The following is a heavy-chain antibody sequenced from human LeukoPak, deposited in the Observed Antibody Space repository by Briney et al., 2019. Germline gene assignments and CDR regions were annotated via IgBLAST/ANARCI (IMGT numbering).Heavy chain of an antibody. D-gene: IGHD5-18*01. Sequence: ASAKVSCKASGYTFTGYYMHWVRQAPGQGLEWMGWINPNSGGTNYAQKFQGRVTMTRDTSISTAYMELSRLRSDDTAVYYCARSGVDTATEGAFDIWGQGTMVTVSS. CDR1: GYTFTGYY. CDR3: ARSGVDTATEGAFDI. J-gene: IGHJ3*02. V-gene: IGHV1-2*02. CDR2: INPNSGGT.